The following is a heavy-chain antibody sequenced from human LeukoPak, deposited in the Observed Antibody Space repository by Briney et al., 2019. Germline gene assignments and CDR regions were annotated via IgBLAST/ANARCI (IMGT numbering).Heavy chain of an antibody. V-gene: IGHV3-11*01. Sequence: GGSLRLSCAASGFTFSDYYMSWIRQAPGKGLEWVSYISSSGSTIYYADSVKGRFTISRDNAKNSLYLQMNSLRAEDTAVYYCARAPSSGHVNYYYYYGMDVWGQGTTVTVSS. D-gene: IGHD6-19*01. CDR3: ARAPSSGHVNYYYYYGMDV. CDR2: ISSSGSTI. CDR1: GFTFSDYY. J-gene: IGHJ6*02.